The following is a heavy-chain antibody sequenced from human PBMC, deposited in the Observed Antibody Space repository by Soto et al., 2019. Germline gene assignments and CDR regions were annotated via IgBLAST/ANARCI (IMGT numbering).Heavy chain of an antibody. V-gene: IGHV4-59*01. D-gene: IGHD1-26*01. CDR2: IYYSGST. J-gene: IGHJ4*02. CDR3: ARRYGGNFDY. CDR1: GGSINNYY. Sequence: SETLSLTCTVSGGSINNYYWIWIRQPPGKGLEWIGYIYYSGSTNYNPSLKSRVTISVDTSKNQFSLKLSSVTAADTAVYYCARRYGGNFDYWGQGTLVTVSS.